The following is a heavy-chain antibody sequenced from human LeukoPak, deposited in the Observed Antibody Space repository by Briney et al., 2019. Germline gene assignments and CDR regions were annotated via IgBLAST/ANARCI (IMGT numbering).Heavy chain of an antibody. CDR2: ISGSGGST. D-gene: IGHD6-13*01. J-gene: IGHJ4*02. CDR3: AKSPPLIAAASGATLETDY. V-gene: IGHV3-23*01. Sequence: HPGGSLRLSCAASGFTFSSYAMSWVRQAPGKGLEWVSAISGSGGSTYYADSVKGRFTISRDNSKNTLYLQMNSLRAEDTAVYYCAKSPPLIAAASGATLETDYWGQGTLVTVSS. CDR1: GFTFSSYA.